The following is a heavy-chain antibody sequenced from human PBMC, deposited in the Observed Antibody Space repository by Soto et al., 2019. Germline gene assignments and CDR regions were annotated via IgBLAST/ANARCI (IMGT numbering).Heavy chain of an antibody. V-gene: IGHV3-48*02. J-gene: IGHJ6*02. CDR3: ARLYYDYV. D-gene: IGHD3-3*01. CDR2: ISYDSDTI. CDR1: EFSFGTYR. Sequence: AGGPLTLDCAGSEFSFGTYRMNWVRQAAGKGLEWIAYISYDSDTIQYADSVKGRFTISRDNAKNSLYLQMNGLRDEDTAVYYCARLYYDYVWGQGTTVTVS.